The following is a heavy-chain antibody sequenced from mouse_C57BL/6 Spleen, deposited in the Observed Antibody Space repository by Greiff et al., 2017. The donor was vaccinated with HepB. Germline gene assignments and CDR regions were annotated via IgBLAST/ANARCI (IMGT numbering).Heavy chain of an antibody. J-gene: IGHJ4*01. CDR3: ARDTGIYDGYSYAMDY. D-gene: IGHD2-3*01. CDR1: GFTFSDYY. CDR2: INYDGSST. V-gene: IGHV5-16*01. Sequence: EVKLVESEGGLVQPGSSMKLSCTASGFTFSDYYMAWGRQVPEKGLEWVANINYDGSSTYYLDSLKSRFIISRDNAKNILYLQMSSLKSVDTATYYCARDTGIYDGYSYAMDYWGQGTSVTVSS.